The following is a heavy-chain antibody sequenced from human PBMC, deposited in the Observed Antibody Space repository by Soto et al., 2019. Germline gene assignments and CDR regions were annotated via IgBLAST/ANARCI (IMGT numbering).Heavy chain of an antibody. CDR1: GYTFTSYG. CDR2: ISAYNGNT. CDR3: ARDLADDFWSGWANYYYYGMDV. D-gene: IGHD3-3*01. J-gene: IGHJ6*02. Sequence: QVQLVQSGAEVKKPGASVKVSCKASGYTFTSYGISWVRQAPGQGLEWMGWISAYNGNTNYAQKLQGRVTMTTGTSTSTAYMELRSLRSDDTAVYYCARDLADDFWSGWANYYYYGMDVWGQGTTVTVSS. V-gene: IGHV1-18*01.